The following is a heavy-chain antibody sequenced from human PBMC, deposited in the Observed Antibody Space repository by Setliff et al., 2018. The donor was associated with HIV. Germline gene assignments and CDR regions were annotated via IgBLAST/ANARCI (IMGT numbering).Heavy chain of an antibody. J-gene: IGHJ4*02. V-gene: IGHV4-59*11. CDR1: GGSISSHY. CDR3: ARGIENFWSGYIR. D-gene: IGHD3-3*01. CDR2: IYYNGNT. Sequence: PSETLSLTCTVSGGSISSHYWSWIRLSPGKGLEWIGTIYYNGNTNYNPSLKSRVAISVDTSKNLFSLKMNSVTPADTAVYYCARGIENFWSGYIRWGQGTLVTVSS.